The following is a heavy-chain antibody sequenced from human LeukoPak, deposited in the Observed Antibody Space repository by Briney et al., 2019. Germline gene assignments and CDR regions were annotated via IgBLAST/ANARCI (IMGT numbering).Heavy chain of an antibody. D-gene: IGHD5-12*01. CDR1: GFTLRSYD. J-gene: IGHJ4*02. Sequence: GGSLRLSCAASGFTLRSYDMSWVRQAPGKGLEWVAATSGSGVNSYYADSVRGRFTISRDNSQNTLYLQMDSLRAEDTALYYCGKEYSGCDFDYWGQGTLVTVSS. CDR2: TSGSGVNS. V-gene: IGHV3-23*01. CDR3: GKEYSGCDFDY.